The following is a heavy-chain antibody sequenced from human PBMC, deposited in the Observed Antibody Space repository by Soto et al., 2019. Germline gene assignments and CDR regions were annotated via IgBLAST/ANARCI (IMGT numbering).Heavy chain of an antibody. Sequence: QVQLVESGGGVVQPGRSLRLSCAASGFTFSRYAMHWARQAPVKGLEWVTVISYDGSEKYYVDSVKGRFTISRDNSRNEVYLQMNSLRAEDTAVYYCARGYYYGGLDPWGQGTLVTVS. D-gene: IGHD3-10*01. CDR1: GFTFSRYA. J-gene: IGHJ5*02. CDR2: ISYDGSEK. CDR3: ARGYYYGGLDP. V-gene: IGHV3-30-3*01.